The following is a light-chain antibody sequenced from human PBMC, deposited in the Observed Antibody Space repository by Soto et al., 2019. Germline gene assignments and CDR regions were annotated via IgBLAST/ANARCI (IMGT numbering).Light chain of an antibody. CDR1: QSVSTR. CDR3: QQYHNWPVT. J-gene: IGKJ4*01. V-gene: IGKV3-15*01. CDR2: GAS. Sequence: ETVLTQSPGTLSLSPGERVTFSCRASQSVSTRLAWYQHKPGQAPRLLISGASTGATGIPPRFSGSGSGTDFTLTVNSLQSEDIAVYYCQQYHNWPVTFGGGTKVDI.